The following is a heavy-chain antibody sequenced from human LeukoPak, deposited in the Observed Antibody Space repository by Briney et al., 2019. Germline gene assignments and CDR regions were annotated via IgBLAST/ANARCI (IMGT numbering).Heavy chain of an antibody. CDR2: ISSGSTYM. D-gene: IGHD2-2*01. CDR1: GFTFTSYG. V-gene: IGHV3-21*01. J-gene: IGHJ4*02. Sequence: GGSLRLSCAASGFTFTSYGMNWVRQAPGQGLEWVSSISSGSTYMYYADSVKGRFTISRDNAKNSVYLQMNSLRVEDTAVYYCAREPGPAAPPVDYWGQGTLVTVSS. CDR3: AREPGPAAPPVDY.